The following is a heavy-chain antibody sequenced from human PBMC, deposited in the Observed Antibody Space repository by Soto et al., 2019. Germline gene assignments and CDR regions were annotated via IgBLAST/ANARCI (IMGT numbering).Heavy chain of an antibody. J-gene: IGHJ5*02. Sequence: ASVKVSCKASGYTFTSYDINWVRQATGQGLEWMGWMNPNSGNTGYAQKFQGGVTMTRNTSISTAYMELSSLRSEDTAVYYCARGGSSWVSDENWFDPWGQGTLVTVSS. CDR1: GYTFTSYD. V-gene: IGHV1-8*01. CDR2: MNPNSGNT. D-gene: IGHD6-13*01. CDR3: ARGGSSWVSDENWFDP.